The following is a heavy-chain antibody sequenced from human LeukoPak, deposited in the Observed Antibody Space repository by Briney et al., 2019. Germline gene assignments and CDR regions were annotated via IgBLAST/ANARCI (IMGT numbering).Heavy chain of an antibody. Sequence: SETLSLTCTVSGGSISSSSYYWGWIRQPPGKGLEWIGSIYYSGSTYYNPSLKSRVTISVDTSKNQFSLKLSSVTAADTAVYYCARAGMWLRFHWFDPWGQGTLVTVSS. D-gene: IGHD5-12*01. V-gene: IGHV4-39*01. CDR2: IYYSGST. J-gene: IGHJ5*02. CDR1: GGSISSSSYY. CDR3: ARAGMWLRFHWFDP.